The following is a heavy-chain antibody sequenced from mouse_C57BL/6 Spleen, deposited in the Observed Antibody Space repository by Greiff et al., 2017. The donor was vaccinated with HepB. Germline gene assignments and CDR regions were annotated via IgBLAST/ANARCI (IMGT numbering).Heavy chain of an antibody. Sequence: QVQLQQPGAELVMPGASVKLSCKASGYTFTSYWMHWVKQRPGQGLEWIGEIDPSDSYTNYNQKFKGKSTLTVDKSSSTAYMQLSSLTSEDSAVYYCARSGEGDYDGVAYGGQGTLVTVTA. D-gene: IGHD2-4*01. CDR1: GYTFTSYW. CDR3: ARSGEGDYDGVAY. V-gene: IGHV1-69*01. J-gene: IGHJ3*01. CDR2: IDPSDSYT.